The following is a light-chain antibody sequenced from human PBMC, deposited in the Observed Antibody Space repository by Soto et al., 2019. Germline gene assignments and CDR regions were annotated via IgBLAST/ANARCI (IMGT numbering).Light chain of an antibody. J-gene: IGLJ2*01. CDR2: LSSDGSH. CDR3: QTWATGIRV. CDR1: SGHSSYA. Sequence: QSVLTQSPSASASLGASVKLTCTLSSGHSSYAIAWHQQQPEKGPRYLMKLSSDGSHSKGDGIPDRFSGSSSGAERYLTISRLQSEDEADYYCQTWATGIRVFGGGTKLTVL. V-gene: IGLV4-69*01.